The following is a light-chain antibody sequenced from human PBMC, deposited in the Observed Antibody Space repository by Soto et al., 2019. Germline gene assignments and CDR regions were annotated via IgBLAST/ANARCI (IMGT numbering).Light chain of an antibody. J-gene: IGKJ5*01. CDR3: QQYGRSPPVT. CDR2: GAS. Sequence: EIVLTQSPGTLSLSPGERATLSCRASQSVSSSYLAWYQQKPGQAPRLLIYGASSRATGIPDRFSSSGSETDFTLTISRLEPEDFAVYYCQQYGRSPPVTFGQGTRLEIK. V-gene: IGKV3-20*01. CDR1: QSVSSSY.